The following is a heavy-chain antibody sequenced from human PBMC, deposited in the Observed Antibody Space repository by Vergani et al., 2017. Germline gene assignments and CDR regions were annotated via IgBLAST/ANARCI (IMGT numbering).Heavy chain of an antibody. V-gene: IGHV4-39*01. Sequence: QLQLQESGPGLVEPSETLSLTCTVSGGSITSSSYYWGWIRQPPGKGLEWIGSIYYSGSTYYNPSLKSRVTIFVDTSKNQFSLKLSSVTAADTAVYYCASRAVTYNGFDPWGQGTLVTVSS. CDR2: IYYSGST. CDR1: GGSITSSSYY. CDR3: ASRAVTYNGFDP. J-gene: IGHJ5*02. D-gene: IGHD1-14*01.